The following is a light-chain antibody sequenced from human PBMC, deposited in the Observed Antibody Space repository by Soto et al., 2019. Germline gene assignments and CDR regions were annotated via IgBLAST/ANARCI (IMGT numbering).Light chain of an antibody. CDR1: SSDVGGYNY. Sequence: QSVLTQPASVSGSPGQSITISCTGTSSDVGGYNYVSWYQQHPGKAPKLMIYEVSNRPSGVSNRFSGSKSDNTASLTISGLQAEDEADYYCSSYTSSSTAVFGTGTKLIVL. CDR2: EVS. CDR3: SSYTSSSTAV. V-gene: IGLV2-14*01. J-gene: IGLJ1*01.